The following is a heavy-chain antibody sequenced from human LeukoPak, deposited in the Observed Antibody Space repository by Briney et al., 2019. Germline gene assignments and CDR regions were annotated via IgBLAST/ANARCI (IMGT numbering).Heavy chain of an antibody. Sequence: ASVKVSCKASGYTFTGYYMHWVRQAPGQGLEWMGWINPNSGGTNYAQKFQGRVTITRDTSISTAYMELSRLRSEDTAEYYCARSITPYCDYWGQGTLVTVSS. D-gene: IGHD1-14*01. J-gene: IGHJ4*02. CDR2: INPNSGGT. V-gene: IGHV1-2*02. CDR3: ARSITPYCDY. CDR1: GYTFTGYY.